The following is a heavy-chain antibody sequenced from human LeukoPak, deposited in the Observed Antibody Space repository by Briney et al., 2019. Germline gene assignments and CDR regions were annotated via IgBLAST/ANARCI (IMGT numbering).Heavy chain of an antibody. CDR3: ARVRLRGFDY. Sequence: PSQTLSLTCTVSGGSISSGGYYWSWIRQPPGKGLEWIGYIYHSGSTYYNPSLKSRVTISVDRSKNQFSLKLSSVTAADTAVYYCARVRLRGFDYWGQGTLVTVSS. J-gene: IGHJ4*02. CDR1: GGSISSGGYY. D-gene: IGHD2-21*02. V-gene: IGHV4-30-2*01. CDR2: IYHSGST.